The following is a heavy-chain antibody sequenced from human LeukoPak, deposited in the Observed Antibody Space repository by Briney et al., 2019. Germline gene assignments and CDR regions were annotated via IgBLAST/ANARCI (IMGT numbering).Heavy chain of an antibody. Sequence: GGSLRLSCAACGFIFSSYEVNWVRRAPGTGVEWVSFISSRGSTIHYADSVQGRFTISRDNAKNSLYLQMNSLRAEDTAVYYCARDFELWGQGTLVTVSS. CDR2: ISSRGSTI. J-gene: IGHJ5*02. V-gene: IGHV3-48*03. CDR1: GFIFSSYE. CDR3: ARDFEL.